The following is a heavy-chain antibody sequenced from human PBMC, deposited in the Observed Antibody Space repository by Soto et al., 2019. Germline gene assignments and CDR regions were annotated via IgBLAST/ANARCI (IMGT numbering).Heavy chain of an antibody. J-gene: IGHJ4*02. V-gene: IGHV3-13*04. CDR2: IGTAGDT. CDR3: ARAIGPTIFDY. D-gene: IGHD3-22*01. CDR1: GFTFSSYD. Sequence: PGGSLRLSCGASGFTFSSYDMHWVRQGPGKGLEWVSAIGTAGDTNYAGSVKGRFTISRENAKNSLYLQMNSLRAGDTAIYFCARAIGPTIFDYWGQGTLVTVYS.